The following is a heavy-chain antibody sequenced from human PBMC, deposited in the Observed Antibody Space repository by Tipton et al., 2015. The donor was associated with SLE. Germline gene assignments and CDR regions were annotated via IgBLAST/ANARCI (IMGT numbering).Heavy chain of an antibody. CDR2: IYHSGST. D-gene: IGHD3-22*01. CDR3: AGLMYFYDSSGPKAWFDP. V-gene: IGHV4-34*01. J-gene: IGHJ5*02. Sequence: LRLSCAVYGGSFSGYYWSWIRQPPGKGLEWIGEIYHSGSTNYNPSLKSRLTMSVDTSENQFSLKLSSVTAADTAIYYCAGLMYFYDSSGPKAWFDPWGQGTLVTVSS. CDR1: GGSFSGYY.